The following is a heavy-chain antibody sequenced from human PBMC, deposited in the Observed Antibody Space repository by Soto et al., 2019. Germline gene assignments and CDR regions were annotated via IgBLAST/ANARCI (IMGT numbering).Heavy chain of an antibody. CDR3: ARAPAGYYYYFDY. Sequence: ASVKVSCKASGYTLTSYGINWVRQAPGQGLEWMGWITSDNGNTKYAQKIQGRVTMTTDTSTSTTYMELRSLKSDDTAVYYCARAPAGYYYYFDYWGQGTLVTVS. CDR1: GYTLTSYG. J-gene: IGHJ4*02. CDR2: ITSDNGNT. D-gene: IGHD3-22*01. V-gene: IGHV1-18*01.